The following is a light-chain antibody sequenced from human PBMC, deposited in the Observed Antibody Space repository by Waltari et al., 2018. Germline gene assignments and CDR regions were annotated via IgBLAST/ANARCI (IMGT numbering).Light chain of an antibody. V-gene: IGKV1-16*01. Sequence: DIQLTQSPSSLSAFVGDRVPISCRASQGIRNSVDWFQQKPGKAPKALMYGASTLHSGVPSRFSGSGFGTDFTLTISGLQPEDLATYYCLQYDSYPRTFGQGTKVEIK. CDR2: GAS. CDR3: LQYDSYPRT. CDR1: QGIRNS. J-gene: IGKJ1*01.